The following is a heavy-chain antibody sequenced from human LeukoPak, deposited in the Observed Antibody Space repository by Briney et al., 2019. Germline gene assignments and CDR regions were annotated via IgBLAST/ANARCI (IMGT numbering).Heavy chain of an antibody. D-gene: IGHD3-22*01. Sequence: ASVKVSCKASGYTFTSYAMHWVRQAPGQRLEWMGWINAGNGNTKYSQKFQGRVPITRDTSASTAYMELSSLRSEDTAVYYCARGLRSSGYYTHYFDYWGQGTLVTVSS. V-gene: IGHV1-3*01. CDR3: ARGLRSSGYYTHYFDY. CDR1: GYTFTSYA. CDR2: INAGNGNT. J-gene: IGHJ4*02.